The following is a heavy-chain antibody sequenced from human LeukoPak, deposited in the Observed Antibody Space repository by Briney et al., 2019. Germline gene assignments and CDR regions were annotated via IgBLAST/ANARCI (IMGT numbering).Heavy chain of an antibody. CDR1: GGSISSGDYY. V-gene: IGHV4-31*03. CDR3: ARGSAEGGILTGYYIFDY. CDR2: IYYSGST. D-gene: IGHD3-9*01. J-gene: IGHJ4*02. Sequence: SQTLSLTCTVSGGSISSGDYYWSWIRQPPGKGLEWIGYIYYSGSTYYNPSLKSRVTISVDTSENQFSLKLSSVTAADTAVYYCARGSAEGGILTGYYIFDYWGQGTLVTVSS.